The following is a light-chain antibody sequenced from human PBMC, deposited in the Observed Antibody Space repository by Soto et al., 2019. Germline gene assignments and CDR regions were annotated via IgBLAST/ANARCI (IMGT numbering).Light chain of an antibody. J-gene: IGLJ3*02. Sequence: QSALTQPASVSGSPGQSSTISCTGTSSDVGGYNYVSWYQQHPGKAPKLMIYEVSHRPSGVSNRFSGSKSGNTASLTISGLQAEDEADYYCSSYTSSSTRVFGGGTKLTVL. CDR1: SSDVGGYNY. V-gene: IGLV2-14*01. CDR3: SSYTSSSTRV. CDR2: EVS.